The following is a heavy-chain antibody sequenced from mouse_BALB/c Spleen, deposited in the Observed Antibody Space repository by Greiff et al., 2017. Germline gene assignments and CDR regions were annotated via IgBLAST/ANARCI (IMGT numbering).Heavy chain of an antibody. Sequence: VQRVESGAELVKPGASVKLSCKASGYTFTSYYMYWVKQRPGQGLEWIGEINPSNGGTNFNEKFKSKATLTVDKSSSTAYMQLSSLTSEDSAVYYCTITTVVADYWGQGTTLTVSS. D-gene: IGHD1-1*01. J-gene: IGHJ2*01. CDR2: INPSNGGT. CDR3: TITTVVADY. V-gene: IGHV1S81*02. CDR1: GYTFTSYY.